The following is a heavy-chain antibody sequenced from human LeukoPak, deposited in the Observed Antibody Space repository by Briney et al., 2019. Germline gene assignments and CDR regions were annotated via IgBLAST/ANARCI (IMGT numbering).Heavy chain of an antibody. CDR1: GGSINSYY. Sequence: PSETLSLTGSASGGSINSYYWSWIRQPPGKGLEWIGYIYYSGSTNYNPSLKSRLTMSVDTSNNQFSLNLSSVTAADTAVYYCERDQRVYWNFDLWGRGTLVTVSS. J-gene: IGHJ2*01. CDR3: ERDQRVYWNFDL. CDR2: IYYSGST. V-gene: IGHV4-59*01.